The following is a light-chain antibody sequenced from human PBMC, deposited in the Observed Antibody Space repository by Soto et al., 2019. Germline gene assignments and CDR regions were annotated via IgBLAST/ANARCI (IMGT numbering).Light chain of an antibody. Sequence: EIVMTQSPATLSLSPGERATLSCRASQSVFSSLAWYQQKPGQAPRLLIYGAATRATGIPARFSGSGSGTECTLTISSLQSEDFGVYYCQQYVSSPYTFGQGTKLEIK. V-gene: IGKV3-15*01. J-gene: IGKJ2*01. CDR3: QQYVSSPYT. CDR2: GAA. CDR1: QSVFSS.